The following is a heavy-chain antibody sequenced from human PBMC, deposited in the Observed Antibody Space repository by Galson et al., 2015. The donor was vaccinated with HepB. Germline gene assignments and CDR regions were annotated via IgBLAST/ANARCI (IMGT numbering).Heavy chain of an antibody. CDR3: ARPSLGPDSGSPVDYYGMDV. Sequence: SVKVSCKASGYTFTSYGICWVRQAPGQGLEWMGWISAYNGNTNYAQKLQGRVTMTTDTSTSTAYMELRSLRSDDTAVYYCARPSLGPDSGSPVDYYGMDVWGQGTTVTVSS. CDR1: GYTFTSYG. CDR2: ISAYNGNT. J-gene: IGHJ6*02. V-gene: IGHV1-18*01. D-gene: IGHD1-26*01.